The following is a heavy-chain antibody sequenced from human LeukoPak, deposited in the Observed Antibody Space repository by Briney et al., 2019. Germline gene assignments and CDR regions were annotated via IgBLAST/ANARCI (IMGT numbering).Heavy chain of an antibody. CDR1: GFTFSSYA. V-gene: IGHV3-23*01. J-gene: IGHJ4*02. D-gene: IGHD3-10*01. CDR3: AKSWGSGSYYPAY. CDR2: ISGSGGST. Sequence: TGGSLRLSCAASGFTFSSYAMSWVRQAPGKGLEWVSAISGSGGSTYYADSVKGQFTISRDNSKNTLYLQMNSLRAEDTAVYYCAKSWGSGSYYPAYWGQGTLVTVSS.